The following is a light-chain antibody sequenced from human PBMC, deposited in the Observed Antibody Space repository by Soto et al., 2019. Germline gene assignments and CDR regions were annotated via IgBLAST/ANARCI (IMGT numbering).Light chain of an antibody. V-gene: IGKV1-5*03. CDR3: QHYSIYSET. J-gene: IGKJ1*01. CDR2: KAS. Sequence: IQMTQSPSTLSASVGDRVTITCRACQSISSWLAWYQQKPGKAPKILIYKASILESGVPSRFSGSGSGTEFTLTISSLQPDDCATYYCQHYSIYSETFGQGTKVEVQ. CDR1: QSISSW.